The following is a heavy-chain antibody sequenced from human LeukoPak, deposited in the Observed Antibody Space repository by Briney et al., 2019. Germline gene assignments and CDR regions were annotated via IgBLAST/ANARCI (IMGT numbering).Heavy chain of an antibody. CDR2: IYYSGST. CDR1: GGSISSSSYY. J-gene: IGHJ5*02. Sequence: SETLSLTCTVSGGSISSSSYYWGWIRQPPGKGLEWIGSIYYSGSTYYTPSLKSRVTISVDTSKTQFSLKLSSVTAADTAVYYCARFRQFIGWFDPWGQGTLVTVSS. CDR3: ARFRQFIGWFDP. D-gene: IGHD4-11*01. V-gene: IGHV4-39*01.